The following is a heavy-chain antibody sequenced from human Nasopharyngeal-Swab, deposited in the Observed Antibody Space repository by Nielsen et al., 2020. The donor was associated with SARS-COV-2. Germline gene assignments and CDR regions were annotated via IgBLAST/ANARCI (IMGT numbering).Heavy chain of an antibody. D-gene: IGHD3-22*01. CDR3: ARITRAVVIGGSDY. CDR1: GFTFSSYS. V-gene: IGHV3-7*01. CDR2: IKQDGSEK. Sequence: GESLKISCAASGFTFSSYSMNWVRQAPGKGLEWVANIKQDGSEKYYVDSVKGRFTISRDSAKNSLYLQMNSLRAEDTAVYYCARITRAVVIGGSDYWGQGTLVTVSS. J-gene: IGHJ4*02.